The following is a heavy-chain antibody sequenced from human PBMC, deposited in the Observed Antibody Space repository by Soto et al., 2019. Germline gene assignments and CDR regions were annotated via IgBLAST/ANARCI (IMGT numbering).Heavy chain of an antibody. D-gene: IGHD1-26*01. J-gene: IGHJ5*02. CDR2: INPNSGGT. V-gene: IGHV1-2*04. CDR1: GYTFTGYY. CDR3: ARGQWELLQASTINIWFDP. Sequence: ASVKVSCKASGYTFTGYYMHWVRQAPGQGLEWMGWINPNSGGTNYAQKFQGWVTMTRDTSISTAYMELSRLRSDDTAVYYCARGQWELLQASTINIWFDPWGQGTLVTVSS.